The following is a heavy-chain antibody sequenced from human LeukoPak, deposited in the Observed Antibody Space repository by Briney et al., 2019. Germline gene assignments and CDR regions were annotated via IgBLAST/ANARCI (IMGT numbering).Heavy chain of an antibody. Sequence: SETLSLTCTISGGSVSDYYWSWIRQSPGKGLEWIGYIYYTGSTTYNPSLKSRVTMSLDTSKNQFSLKLSSVTAADTAVYYCARDSGTTGEVKFDPWGQGTLVTVSS. V-gene: IGHV4-59*02. CDR3: ARDSGTTGEVKFDP. J-gene: IGHJ5*02. CDR2: IYYTGST. CDR1: GGSVSDYY. D-gene: IGHD3-10*01.